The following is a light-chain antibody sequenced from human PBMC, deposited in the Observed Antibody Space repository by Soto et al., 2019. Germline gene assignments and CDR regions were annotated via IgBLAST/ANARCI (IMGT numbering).Light chain of an antibody. J-gene: IGKJ2*01. V-gene: IGKV1-39*01. CDR1: QSIARY. Sequence: DIQMTPSPSSLSAFVGDRVTITCRASQSIARYLNWYQQKPGKPPKFLIYATTTLQSGVPSRFSGDGSRTDFPLTITTLQPEDLASYYCQQTYRDPFTVGQGTKL. CDR3: QQTYRDPFT. CDR2: ATT.